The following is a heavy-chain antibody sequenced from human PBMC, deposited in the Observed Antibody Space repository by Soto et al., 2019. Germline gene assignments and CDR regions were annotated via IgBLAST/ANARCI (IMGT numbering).Heavy chain of an antibody. J-gene: IGHJ6*02. V-gene: IGHV4-34*01. CDR3: ARVWLKTYYYDSSGYYRRYYYYGMDV. D-gene: IGHD3-22*01. CDR1: GGSFSGYY. Sequence: QVQLQQWGAGLLKPSETLSLTCAVYGGSFSGYYWSWIRQPPGKGLEWIGEINHSGSTNYNPSLKSRVTISVDTSKNQFSLKLSSVTAADTAVYYCARVWLKTYYYDSSGYYRRYYYYGMDVWGQGTTVTVSS. CDR2: INHSGST.